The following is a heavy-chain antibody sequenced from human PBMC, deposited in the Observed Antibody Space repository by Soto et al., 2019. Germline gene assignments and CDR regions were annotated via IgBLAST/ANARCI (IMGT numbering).Heavy chain of an antibody. D-gene: IGHD5-12*01. CDR1: GGSFSGYY. Sequence: QVQLQQWGAGLLKPSETLSLTCAVYGGSFSGYYWSWIRQPPGKGLEWIGEINHSGSTNYNPSLKSRVTISVDTSKNQFSLKLSSVTAADTAVYYCARRGVGYSGYAFDYWGQGTLVTVSS. CDR2: INHSGST. CDR3: ARRGVGYSGYAFDY. V-gene: IGHV4-34*01. J-gene: IGHJ4*02.